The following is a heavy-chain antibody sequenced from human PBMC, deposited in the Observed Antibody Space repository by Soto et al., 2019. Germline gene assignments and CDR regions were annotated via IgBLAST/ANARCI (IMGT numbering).Heavy chain of an antibody. CDR3: ARAYYYGSGRGRSMDV. V-gene: IGHV4-61*01. CDR2: ISYSGST. Sequence: PSETLSLTCTVSGGSVSSGNFYWTWIRQPPGKGLEWIGYISYSGSTNYNPSLKSRVTISVDTSKNQFSLKLSSVIAADTAVYYCARAYYYGSGRGRSMDVWGQGTTVTVSS. CDR1: GGSVSSGNFY. J-gene: IGHJ6*02. D-gene: IGHD3-10*01.